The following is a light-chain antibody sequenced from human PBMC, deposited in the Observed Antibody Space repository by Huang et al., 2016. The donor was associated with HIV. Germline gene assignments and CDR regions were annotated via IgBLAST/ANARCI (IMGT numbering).Light chain of an antibody. J-gene: IGKJ1*01. V-gene: IGKV2-28*01. Sequence: DIVMTQSPLSMPVTPGEPSSISCSSSQSLLRSDGFHHLDWYLQRPGQSPQLLIYLVSPRASGAPDRFSGSGSGTDFTLKISRVEAEDVGVYYCMQGPQTPWTFGQGTKVEIK. CDR1: QSLLRSDGFHH. CDR3: MQGPQTPWT. CDR2: LVS.